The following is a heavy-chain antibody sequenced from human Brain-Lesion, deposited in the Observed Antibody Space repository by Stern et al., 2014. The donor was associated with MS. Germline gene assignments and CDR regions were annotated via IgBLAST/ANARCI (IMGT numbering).Heavy chain of an antibody. CDR1: GFIFSDYY. D-gene: IGHD2-2*01. J-gene: IGHJ4*02. CDR2: ISTTASTI. Sequence: VQLLESGGTLVKPGGSLRLSCAASGFIFSDYYMNWIRPAPGQGLEWVSYISTTASTIYYADSVKGRFTISRDNTKNSLFLQMSSLRAEDTAVYYCTISSSRYYFDSWGLGTLVTVSS. CDR3: TISSSRYYFDS. V-gene: IGHV3-11*01.